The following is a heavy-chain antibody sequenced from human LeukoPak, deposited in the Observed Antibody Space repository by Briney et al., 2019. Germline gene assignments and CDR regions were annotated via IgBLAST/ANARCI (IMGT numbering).Heavy chain of an antibody. J-gene: IGHJ3*02. CDR1: GFTFSSYS. V-gene: IGHV3-21*01. Sequence: PGGSLRLSCAASGFTFSSYSMNWVRQAPGKGLEWVSSISSSSSYIYYADSVKGRFTISRDNAKNSLYLQMNSLRAEDTAVYYCARDRHSGSYPDAFDIWGQGTVVTVSS. CDR3: ARDRHSGSYPDAFDI. CDR2: ISSSSSYI. D-gene: IGHD1-26*01.